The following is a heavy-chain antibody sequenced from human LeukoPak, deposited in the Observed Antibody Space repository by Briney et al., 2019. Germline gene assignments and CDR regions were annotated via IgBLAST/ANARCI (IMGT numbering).Heavy chain of an antibody. V-gene: IGHV4-59*01. CDR3: ARDYYDSSGYYYFDY. Sequence: SETLSLTCTVSGGSISSYYWSWIRQPPGKGLEWIGYIYYSGGTNYNPSLKSRVTISVDTSKNQFSLKLSSVTAADTAVYYCARDYYDSSGYYYFDYWGQGTLVTVSS. J-gene: IGHJ4*02. CDR1: GGSISSYY. D-gene: IGHD3-22*01. CDR2: IYYSGGT.